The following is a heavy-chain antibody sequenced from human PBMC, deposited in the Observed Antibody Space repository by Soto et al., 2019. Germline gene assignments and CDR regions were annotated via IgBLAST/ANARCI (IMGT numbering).Heavy chain of an antibody. V-gene: IGHV4-59*01. D-gene: IGHD2-21*02. CDR3: ARDSYCGGDCYSRYFDY. Sequence: SETLSLTCTVSGGSISSYYWSWIRQPPGKGLEWIGYIYYSGSTNYNPSLKSRVTISVDTSKNQFSLKLSSVTAADTAVYYCARDSYCGGDCYSRYFDYWGQGTLVTVSS. CDR2: IYYSGST. CDR1: GGSISSYY. J-gene: IGHJ4*02.